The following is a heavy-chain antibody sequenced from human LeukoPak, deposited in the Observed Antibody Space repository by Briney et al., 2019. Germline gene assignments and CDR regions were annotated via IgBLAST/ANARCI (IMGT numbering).Heavy chain of an antibody. V-gene: IGHV1-2*02. CDR1: GYTFTGYY. D-gene: IGHD3-22*01. J-gene: IGHJ4*02. CDR2: INPNSGGT. Sequence: ASMKVSCKASGYTFTGYYMHWVRQAPGQGLEWMGWINPNSGGTNYAQKFQGRVTMTRDTSISTAYMELSRLRSDDTAVYYCAREYYDSSGYYYFDYWGQGTLVTVSS. CDR3: AREYYDSSGYYYFDY.